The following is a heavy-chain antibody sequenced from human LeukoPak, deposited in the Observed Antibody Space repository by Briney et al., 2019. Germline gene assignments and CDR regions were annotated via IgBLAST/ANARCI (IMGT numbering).Heavy chain of an antibody. J-gene: IGHJ4*02. V-gene: IGHV3-30*02. CDR1: GFTFGNFG. CDR2: IRYDGINK. Sequence: GGSLRLSCAASGFTFGNFGMNWVRQAPGKGLEWVAFIRYDGINKYHADSVKGRFTISRDNSKNTLYLQMNSLRAEDTAVYYCAKEGKLLWFGELLIPYFDYWGQGTLVTVSS. D-gene: IGHD3-10*01. CDR3: AKEGKLLWFGELLIPYFDY.